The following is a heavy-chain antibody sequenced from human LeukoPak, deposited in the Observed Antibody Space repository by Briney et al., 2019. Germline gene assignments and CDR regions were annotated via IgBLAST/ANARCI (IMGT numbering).Heavy chain of an antibody. CDR3: ARSSSSPGVGAFDI. V-gene: IGHV1-8*01. Sequence: VKVSCKASGYTFTSYDLNWVRQATGQGLEWMGWMSPNSGDTGYAQRFQGRVTMTRNTSISAAYMQLSSLRSEDTAVYYCARSSSSPGVGAFDIWGQGTMVTVSS. D-gene: IGHD6-6*01. J-gene: IGHJ3*02. CDR1: GYTFTSYD. CDR2: MSPNSGDT.